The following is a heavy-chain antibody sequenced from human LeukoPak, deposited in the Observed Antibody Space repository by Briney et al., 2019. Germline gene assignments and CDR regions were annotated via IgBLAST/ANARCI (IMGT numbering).Heavy chain of an antibody. V-gene: IGHV3-53*01. CDR2: IYSGGST. J-gene: IGHJ4*02. Sequence: PGGSLRLSCAASGFTVSSNYMGWVRQAPGKGLEWVSVIYSGGSTYYADSVKGRFTISRDNSKNTLYLQMNSLRAEDTAVYYCARSSEEGEWPDFDYWGQGTLVTVSS. D-gene: IGHD3-16*01. CDR1: GFTVSSNY. CDR3: ARSSEEGEWPDFDY.